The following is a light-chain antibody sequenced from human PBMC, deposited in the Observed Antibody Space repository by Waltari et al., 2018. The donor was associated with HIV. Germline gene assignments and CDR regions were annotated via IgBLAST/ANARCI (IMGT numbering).Light chain of an antibody. CDR1: SSDVGGYNY. CDR3: CSYAGSYISWV. J-gene: IGLJ3*02. CDR2: DVS. Sequence: QSALPQPRSVSGSPGQSVTLSCTGTSSDVGGYNYVSWYQQHPGKAPKLMIYDVSKRPSGVPDRFSGSKSGNTASLTISGLQAEDEADYYCCSYAGSYISWVFGGGTKLTVL. V-gene: IGLV2-11*01.